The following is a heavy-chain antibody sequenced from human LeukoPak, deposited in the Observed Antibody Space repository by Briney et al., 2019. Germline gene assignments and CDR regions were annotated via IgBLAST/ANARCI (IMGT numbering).Heavy chain of an antibody. D-gene: IGHD4-11*01. CDR2: INHSGST. Sequence: SETLSLTCAVYGGSFSGYYWSWIRQPPGKGLEWIGEINHSGSTNYNPSLKSRVTISVDTSKNQFSLKLSSVTAADTAVYLSNYLQGGYYFNYWGQGTLVTVSS. J-gene: IGHJ4*02. CDR3: NYLQGGYYFNY. V-gene: IGHV4-34*03. CDR1: GGSFSGYY.